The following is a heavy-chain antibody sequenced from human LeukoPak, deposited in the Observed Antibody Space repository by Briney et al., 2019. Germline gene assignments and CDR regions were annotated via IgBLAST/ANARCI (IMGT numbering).Heavy chain of an antibody. V-gene: IGHV4-59*01. CDR2: IYYSGST. Sequence: PSETLSLTCTVSGGSISSYYWSWIRQPPGKGLEWIGYIYYSGSTNYNPSPKSRVTISADTSKHQFSLKLSSVTAVDTAVYYCARDRYCSGGSSCRDAFDMWGEGTMVTVSS. D-gene: IGHD2-15*01. CDR3: ARDRYCSGGSSCRDAFDM. J-gene: IGHJ3*02. CDR1: GGSISSYY.